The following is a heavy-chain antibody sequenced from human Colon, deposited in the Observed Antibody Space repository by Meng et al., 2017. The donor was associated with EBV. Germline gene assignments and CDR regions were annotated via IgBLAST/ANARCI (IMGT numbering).Heavy chain of an antibody. J-gene: IGHJ4*02. V-gene: IGHV4-4*02. Sequence: GLGPGRVGPWVTLPPPCAVSGPSNSITIGGSWVRQPTGKGLGWIGENYSGGNTHNNPSLKARVTISVARSNAQFSLSLSSVPAADTAVYYCARGNAYNAPSFDYWGQGTLVTVSS. CDR3: ARGNAYNAPSFDY. D-gene: IGHD5-24*01. CDR2: NYSGGNT. CDR1: GPSNSITIG.